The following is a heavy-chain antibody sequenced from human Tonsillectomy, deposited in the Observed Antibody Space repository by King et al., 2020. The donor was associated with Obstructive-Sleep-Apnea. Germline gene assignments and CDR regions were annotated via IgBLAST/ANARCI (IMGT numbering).Heavy chain of an antibody. Sequence: QLVESGPEVKKPGTSVKVSCKASGFTFTSSAMQWVRQARGQRLEWIGWIVVGSGNTNYAQKFQERVTITRDMSTSTAYMELSSLRSEDTAVYYCAADKGRTQSLYYYYYYGMDGWGQGTTVTVSS. J-gene: IGHJ6*02. CDR3: AADKGRTQSLYYYYYYGMDG. V-gene: IGHV1-58*02. CDR1: GFTFTSSA. CDR2: IVVGSGNT. D-gene: IGHD2-15*01.